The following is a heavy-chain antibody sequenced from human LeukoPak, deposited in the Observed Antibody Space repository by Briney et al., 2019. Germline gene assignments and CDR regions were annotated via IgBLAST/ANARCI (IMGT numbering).Heavy chain of an antibody. D-gene: IGHD1-26*01. CDR2: ISGSGDST. CDR1: GFTFSSYA. V-gene: IGHV3-23*01. CDR3: AKSIVGAIDYFDY. J-gene: IGHJ4*02. Sequence: GGSLRLSCAASGFTFSSYAMSWARQAPGKGLEWVSAISGSGDSTYYADSVKGRFTISRDNSKNTLYLQMNSLRAEDTAVYYCAKSIVGAIDYFDYWGQGTLVTVSS.